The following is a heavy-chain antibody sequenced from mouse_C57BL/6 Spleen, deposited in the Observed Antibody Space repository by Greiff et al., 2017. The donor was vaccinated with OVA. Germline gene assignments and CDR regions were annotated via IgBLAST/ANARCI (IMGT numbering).Heavy chain of an antibody. Sequence: QVQLQQPGAELVKPGASVKMSCKASGYTFTSYWITWVKRRPGQGLEWIGDIHPGSGSTNYNEKFKSKATLTVDTSSSPAYMQLSSLTSEDSAVYYCARRTWDGWYFDVWGTGTTVTVSS. CDR3: ARRTWDGWYFDV. V-gene: IGHV1-55*01. CDR1: GYTFTSYW. D-gene: IGHD4-1*01. J-gene: IGHJ1*03. CDR2: IHPGSGST.